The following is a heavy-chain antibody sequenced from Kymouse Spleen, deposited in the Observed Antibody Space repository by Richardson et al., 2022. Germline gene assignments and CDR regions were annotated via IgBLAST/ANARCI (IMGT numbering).Heavy chain of an antibody. J-gene: IGHJ6*02. V-gene: IGHV3-23*04. CDR2: ISGSGGST. CDR1: GFTFSSYA. CDR3: AKDQQWLVRGYYYYGMDV. D-gene: IGHD6-19*01. Sequence: EVQLVESGGGLVQPGGSLRLSCAASGFTFSSYAMSWVRQAPGKGLEWVSAISGSGGSTYYADSVKGRFTISRDNSKNTLYLQMNSLRAEDTAVYYCAKDQQWLVRGYYYYGMDVWGQGTTVTVSS.